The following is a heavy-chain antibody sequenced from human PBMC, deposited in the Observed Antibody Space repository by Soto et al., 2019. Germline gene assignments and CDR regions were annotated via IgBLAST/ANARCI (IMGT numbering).Heavy chain of an antibody. CDR2: VTADGAT. D-gene: IGHD2-15*01. J-gene: IGHJ3*02. Sequence: EVQVLESGGGLVQPGGSWRFSFKAPGLTFGILARLWFPQLPGRDRKWFSTVTADGATYYADSVKGRFAMSRDTSENTLYLQMNSLGAEDTAAYYCAPHVSCSGGSCQYDAFAIRGQGTMVTVSS. CDR1: GLTFGILA. V-gene: IGHV3-23*01. CDR3: APHVSCSGGSCQYDAFAI.